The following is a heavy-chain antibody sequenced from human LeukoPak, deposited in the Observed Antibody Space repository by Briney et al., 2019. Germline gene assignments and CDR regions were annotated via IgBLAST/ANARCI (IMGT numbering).Heavy chain of an antibody. CDR3: AREGLNHVPATAGFGY. V-gene: IGHV3-21*01. Sequence: GGSLRLSCAASGFIFSNYGMHWVRQAPGKGLEWVSSISSSSSYIYYADSVKGRFTISRDNAKNSLYLQMNSLRAEDTAVYYCAREGLNHVPATAGFGYWGQGTLVTVSS. D-gene: IGHD2-2*01. CDR2: ISSSSSYI. J-gene: IGHJ4*02. CDR1: GFIFSNYG.